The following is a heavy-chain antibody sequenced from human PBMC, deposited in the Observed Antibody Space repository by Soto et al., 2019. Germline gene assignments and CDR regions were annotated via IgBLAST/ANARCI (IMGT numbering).Heavy chain of an antibody. CDR1: GYTFTSYP. Sequence: ASVKVSCKASGYTFTSYPMHWVRQAPGQRLEWMGWINAANGDTRYSQKFQGRVTISSDISARTAYMELSSLRSEDTAVYYCARDVISGPSYPTAMDVWGKGTTVTVSS. D-gene: IGHD1-26*01. V-gene: IGHV1-3*01. CDR2: INAANGDT. J-gene: IGHJ6*03. CDR3: ARDVISGPSYPTAMDV.